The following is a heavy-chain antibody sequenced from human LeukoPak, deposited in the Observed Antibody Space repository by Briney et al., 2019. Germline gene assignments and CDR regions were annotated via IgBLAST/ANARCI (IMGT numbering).Heavy chain of an antibody. V-gene: IGHV3-7*03. Sequence: GGSLRLSCAASGFIFTDYWMNWARQAPGKGLEWVASINHNGNVNYYVDSVKGRFTISRDNAKNSLYLQMSNLRAEDTAVYFCARGGGLDVWGQGATVTVSS. CDR2: INHNGNVN. D-gene: IGHD3-16*01. J-gene: IGHJ6*02. CDR3: ARGGGLDV. CDR1: GFIFTDYW.